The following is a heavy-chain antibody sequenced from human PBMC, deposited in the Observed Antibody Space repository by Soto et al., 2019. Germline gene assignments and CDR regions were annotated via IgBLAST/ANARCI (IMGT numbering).Heavy chain of an antibody. J-gene: IGHJ4*02. CDR2: ISGSGGST. V-gene: IGHV3-23*01. CDR3: AKDPMVIVVVAATPLHGFDY. Sequence: EVQLLESGGGLVQPGGSLRLSCAASGFTFSSYAMSWVRQAPGKGLEWVSAISGSGGSTYYADSVKGRFTISRDNSKNTLDLQMNSLRAEDTAVYYCAKDPMVIVVVAATPLHGFDYWGQGTLVTVSS. CDR1: GFTFSSYA. D-gene: IGHD2-15*01.